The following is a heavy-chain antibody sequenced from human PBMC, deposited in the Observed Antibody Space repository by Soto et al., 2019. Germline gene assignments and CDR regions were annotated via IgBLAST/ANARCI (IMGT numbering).Heavy chain of an antibody. V-gene: IGHV4-61*01. CDR3: ARSTDGSGSYYPNPTDYGMDV. CDR2: IYYNGGT. Sequence: PSETLSLTCTVSGGSVSSGSHYWSWIRQPPGKGLEWIAYIYYNGGTNYNPSLKSRVAISVDMSKNQFSLKLSSVTAADTAVYYCARSTDGSGSYYPNPTDYGMDVWGQGTTVTVSS. D-gene: IGHD3-10*01. J-gene: IGHJ6*02. CDR1: GGSVSSGSHY.